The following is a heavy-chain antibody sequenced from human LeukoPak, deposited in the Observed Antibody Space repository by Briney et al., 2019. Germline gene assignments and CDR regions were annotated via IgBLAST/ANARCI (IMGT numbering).Heavy chain of an antibody. V-gene: IGHV4-39*07. CDR3: ATSESGWVREDHWFDP. Sequence: RASETLSLTCAVSGGSISSSSYYWGWIRQPPGKGLEWIGSIYYSGSTYYNPSLKSRVTISVDTSKNQFSLKLSSVTAADTAVYYCATSESGWVREDHWFDPWGQGTLVTVSS. CDR2: IYYSGST. CDR1: GGSISSSSYY. D-gene: IGHD3-10*01. J-gene: IGHJ5*02.